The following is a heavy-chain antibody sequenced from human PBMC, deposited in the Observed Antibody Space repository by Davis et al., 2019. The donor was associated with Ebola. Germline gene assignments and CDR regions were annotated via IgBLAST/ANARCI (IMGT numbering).Heavy chain of an antibody. D-gene: IGHD2-15*01. CDR3: AKGPCSGGSCYSYYYYMDV. Sequence: PGGSLRLSCAASGFTFSSYSMSWVRQAPGKGLEWVSAISGSGGSTYYADSVKGRFTITRDNSKNTLYLQMNSLRAEDTAVYYCAKGPCSGGSCYSYYYYMDVWGKGTTVTVSS. CDR1: GFTFSSYS. J-gene: IGHJ6*03. V-gene: IGHV3-23*01. CDR2: ISGSGGST.